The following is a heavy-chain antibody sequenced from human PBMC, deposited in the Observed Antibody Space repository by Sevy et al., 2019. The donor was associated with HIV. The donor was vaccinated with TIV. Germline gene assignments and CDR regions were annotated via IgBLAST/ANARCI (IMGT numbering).Heavy chain of an antibody. CDR1: GDNSNTDW. CDR3: ASLSNYGAYSDTDYYGMDV. J-gene: IGHJ6*02. CDR2: VDPDDSDT. V-gene: IGHV5-51*01. D-gene: IGHD4-17*01. Sequence: GESLKISCQDSGDNSNTDWIAWVRQLPGKGLEYMGLVDPDDSDTRYSPSFQGQVIMSADEAINTVYLQWNRLKASDSAKYYCASLSNYGAYSDTDYYGMDVWGQGTTVTVSS.